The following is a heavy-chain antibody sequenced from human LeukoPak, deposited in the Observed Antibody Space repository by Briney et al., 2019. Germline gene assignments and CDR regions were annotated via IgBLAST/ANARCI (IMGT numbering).Heavy chain of an antibody. CDR3: ARDRRSDYNYYYMDV. D-gene: IGHD4/OR15-4a*01. Sequence: PSETLSLTCSVSGGSVTDYYWGWIRQPAGKGLEWIGRFYTSGSTNYNPALKSRVTMSVDTSQNLFSLTLSSVTAADTAVYYCARDRRSDYNYYYMDVWGKGTTVTVSS. V-gene: IGHV4-4*07. CDR2: FYTSGST. J-gene: IGHJ6*03. CDR1: GGSVTDYY.